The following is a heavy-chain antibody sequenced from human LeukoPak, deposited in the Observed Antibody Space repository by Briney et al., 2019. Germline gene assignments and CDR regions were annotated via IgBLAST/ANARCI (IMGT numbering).Heavy chain of an antibody. D-gene: IGHD2/OR15-2a*01. V-gene: IGHV3-74*01. J-gene: IGHJ4*02. Sequence: GGSLRLSCAASGNYWMHWVRQAPGKGLVWVSHINSDGSWTSYADSVKGRFTITKDNAKNTVYLQMNSLRAEDTAVYYCVSFYETYWGRGTLVTVSS. CDR2: INSDGSWT. CDR3: VSFYETY. CDR1: GNYW.